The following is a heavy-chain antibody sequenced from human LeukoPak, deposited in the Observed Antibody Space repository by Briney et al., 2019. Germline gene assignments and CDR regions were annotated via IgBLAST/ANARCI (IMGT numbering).Heavy chain of an antibody. CDR3: ARDRLITYRSSSTFDY. J-gene: IGHJ4*02. CDR1: GYTLATYG. CDR2: ISGYNGNT. Sequence: ASVKASCKASGYTLATYGISWVRQAPGQGLEWMAWISGYNGNTNYAQKFQGRVTMTTDTSTNTAYMELRSLRSDDTAVYYCARDRLITYRSSSTFDYWGQGTLVTVSS. D-gene: IGHD6-6*01. V-gene: IGHV1-18*01.